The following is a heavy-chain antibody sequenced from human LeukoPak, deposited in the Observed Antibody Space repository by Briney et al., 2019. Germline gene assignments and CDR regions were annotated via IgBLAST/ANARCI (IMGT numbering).Heavy chain of an antibody. Sequence: TPSETLSLTCSVSGCTINTYYWNWIRQAPGKGLEWIGCIYYSGTSNYNPSLESGIIISVDTSKNQSSLKLSSVTAADAAVDYCAGFEYWPGGSCFPFDPWGQGTLVTVSS. D-gene: IGHD2-15*01. CDR3: AGFEYWPGGSCFPFDP. J-gene: IGHJ5*02. CDR1: GCTINTYY. V-gene: IGHV4-59*01. CDR2: IYYSGTS.